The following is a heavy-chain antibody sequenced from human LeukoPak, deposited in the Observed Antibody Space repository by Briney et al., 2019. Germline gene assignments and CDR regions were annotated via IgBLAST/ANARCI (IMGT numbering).Heavy chain of an antibody. CDR2: IKSKTDGGTT. D-gene: IGHD3-10*01. J-gene: IGHJ3*02. Sequence: GGSLRLSCAASGFTFSNAWMSWVRQAPGKGLEWVGRIKSKTDGGTTDYAAPVKGRFTISRDDSKNTLYLQMNSLRAKDTAVYYCAKILRVLWFGGHDAFDIWGQGTMVTVSS. CDR1: GFTFSNAW. V-gene: IGHV3-15*01. CDR3: AKILRVLWFGGHDAFDI.